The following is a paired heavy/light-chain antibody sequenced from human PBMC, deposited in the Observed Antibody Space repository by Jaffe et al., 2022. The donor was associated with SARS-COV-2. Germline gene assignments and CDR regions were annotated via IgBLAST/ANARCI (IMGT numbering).Light chain of an antibody. Sequence: QSALTQPASVSASPGQSITISCTGSSSDVGAYNYVSWYQQHPGKAPKLMIYGVSDRPSGVSNRFSGSKSGNTASLTISGLQAEDEADYYCSSFTSTSGANWVFGGGTKLTVL. V-gene: IGLV2-14*01. J-gene: IGLJ3*02. CDR3: SSFTSTSGANWV. CDR2: GVS. CDR1: SSDVGAYNY.
Heavy chain of an antibody. D-gene: IGHD2-8*01. CDR3: ARDYMYASDI. CDR2: ISGSGTST. V-gene: IGHV3-48*01. J-gene: IGHJ3*02. Sequence: EVQLVESGGGLVQPGGSLRLSCATSGFTFSDYSMNWVRQAPGKGLEWVSYISGSGTSTLYIDSVKGRFTISRDNAKKSLYLQMNGLRAEDTAVYYCARDYMYASDIWGQGTVVTVSS. CDR1: GFTFSDYS.